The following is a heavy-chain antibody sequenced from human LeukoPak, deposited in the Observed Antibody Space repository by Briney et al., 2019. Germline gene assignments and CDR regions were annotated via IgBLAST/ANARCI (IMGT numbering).Heavy chain of an antibody. Sequence: PGGSLRLSCAASGFTVSTNYMTWVRQAPGKGLEWVSVIYSGGSTYYADSVKGRFTISRDNSKNTVYLQMNSLRAEDTAVYYCARDLQIVVGAAARGRGPFDPWGQGTLVTVSS. V-gene: IGHV3-66*01. CDR2: IYSGGST. CDR1: GFTVSTNY. J-gene: IGHJ5*02. D-gene: IGHD2-2*01. CDR3: ARDLQIVVGAAARGRGPFDP.